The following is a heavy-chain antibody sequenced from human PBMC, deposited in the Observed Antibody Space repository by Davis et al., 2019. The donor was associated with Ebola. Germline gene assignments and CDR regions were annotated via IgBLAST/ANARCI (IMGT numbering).Heavy chain of an antibody. J-gene: IGHJ2*01. CDR2: ISWNSGSI. V-gene: IGHV3-9*01. Sequence: GGSLRLSCAASGFTFAAYAMHWVRQAPGKGLEWVSGISWNSGSIGYADSVKGRFTISRDNAKNSLYLQMNSLRAEDTALYYCAKDYRGRRYFDLWDRGTLVTVSS. CDR3: AKDYRGRRYFDL. CDR1: GFTFAAYA. D-gene: IGHD1-14*01.